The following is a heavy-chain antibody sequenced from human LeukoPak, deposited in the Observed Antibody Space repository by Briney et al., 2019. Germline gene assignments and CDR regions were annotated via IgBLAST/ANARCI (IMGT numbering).Heavy chain of an antibody. CDR2: ISGSGGST. D-gene: IGHD5-18*01. CDR1: GFTFSSYA. Sequence: PGGSLRLSCAASGFTFSSYAMSWVRQAPGKGLEWVSAISGSGGSTYYANSVKGRFTISRDNSKNTLYLQMNSLRAEDTAVYYCAKAPGYSSYYFDYWGQGTLVTVSS. J-gene: IGHJ4*02. V-gene: IGHV3-23*01. CDR3: AKAPGYSSYYFDY.